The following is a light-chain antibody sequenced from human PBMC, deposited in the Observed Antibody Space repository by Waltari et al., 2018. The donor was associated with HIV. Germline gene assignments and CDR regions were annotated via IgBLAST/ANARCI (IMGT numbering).Light chain of an antibody. V-gene: IGLV2-23*01. CDR3: SSYGGSSNWL. J-gene: IGLJ2*01. CDR2: EGS. CDR1: SSDIGNYNL. Sequence: QSALTQPASVSGSPGQSITISCTGTSSDIGNYNLVSWYQQYAGKAPKLIIYEGSKRPSGVSNRISGSKSANTASLTISGLQAEDEADYYCSSYGGSSNWLFGGGTKLTVL.